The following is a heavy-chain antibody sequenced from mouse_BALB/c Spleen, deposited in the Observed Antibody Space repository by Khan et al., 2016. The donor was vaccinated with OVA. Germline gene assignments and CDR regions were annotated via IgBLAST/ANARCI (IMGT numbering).Heavy chain of an antibody. Sequence: QVQLKESGPGLVAPSQSLSITCTVPGFSLTSYGVHWFRQPPGKGLDWLGIIWAGGSPNYNLALMSRLSISKDNSKSQVFVKMISLQTDDTAMYYCARDHGNTYEYFDYWGQGTTLTVSS. D-gene: IGHD1-1*01. CDR3: ARDHGNTYEYFDY. CDR2: IWAGGSP. V-gene: IGHV2-9*02. CDR1: GFSLTSYG. J-gene: IGHJ2*01.